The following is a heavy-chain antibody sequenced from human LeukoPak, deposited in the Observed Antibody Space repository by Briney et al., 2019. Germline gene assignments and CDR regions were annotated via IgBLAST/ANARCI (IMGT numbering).Heavy chain of an antibody. CDR2: INHSGGT. D-gene: IGHD1-26*01. V-gene: IGHV4-34*01. CDR1: GGSFSGYY. Sequence: SETLSLTCAVYGGSFSGYYWSWIRQPPGKGLEWIGEINHSGGTNYNPSLKSRVTISVDTSKNQFSLKLSSVTAADTAVYYCARLYKGSYPRLYYFDYWGQGTLVTVSS. CDR3: ARLYKGSYPRLYYFDY. J-gene: IGHJ4*02.